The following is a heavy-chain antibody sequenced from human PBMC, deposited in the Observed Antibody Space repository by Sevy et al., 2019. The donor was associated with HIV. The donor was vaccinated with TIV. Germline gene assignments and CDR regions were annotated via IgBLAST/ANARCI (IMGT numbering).Heavy chain of an antibody. D-gene: IGHD5-18*01. CDR1: GFTFSSYW. CDR2: IKQDGSGK. Sequence: GGSLRLSCAASGFTFSSYWMNWVRQAPGKGLEWVANIKQDGSGKYYVDSVKGRFTISRVNAKNSLYVRMNSLRAEDMAVYYCARVKAGYSYGSYYFDYWGQGTLVTVSS. V-gene: IGHV3-7*04. J-gene: IGHJ4*02. CDR3: ARVKAGYSYGSYYFDY.